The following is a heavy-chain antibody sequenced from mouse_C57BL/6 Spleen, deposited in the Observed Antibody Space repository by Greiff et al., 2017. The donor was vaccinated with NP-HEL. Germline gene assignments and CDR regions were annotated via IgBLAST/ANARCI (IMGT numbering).Heavy chain of an antibody. CDR2: IYPGDGDT. V-gene: IGHV1-80*01. CDR1: GYAFSSYW. D-gene: IGHD2-4*01. Sequence: QVQLQQSGAELVKPGASVKISCKASGYAFSSYWMNWVKQRPGKGLEWIGQIYPGDGDTNYNGKFKGKATLTADKSSSTAYMQLSSLTSEDSAVYFCARARIYYDYDGYAMDYWGQGTSVTVSS. CDR3: ARARIYYDYDGYAMDY. J-gene: IGHJ4*01.